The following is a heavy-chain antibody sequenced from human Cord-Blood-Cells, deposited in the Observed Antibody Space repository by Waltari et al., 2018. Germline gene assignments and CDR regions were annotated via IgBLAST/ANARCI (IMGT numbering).Heavy chain of an antibody. Sequence: VQLVQSGAEVKKPGVSLQISCKGSGYRFTSYWTGWVSRLPGKGLEWMGIIDPGGSDTRYSPSCQGQVTISADKSISTAYLQWSSLKASDTAMYYCARGFFQAAAGTGDAFDIWGQGTMVTVSS. J-gene: IGHJ3*02. CDR3: ARGFFQAAAGTGDAFDI. CDR1: GYRFTSYW. CDR2: IDPGGSDT. V-gene: IGHV5-51*01. D-gene: IGHD6-13*01.